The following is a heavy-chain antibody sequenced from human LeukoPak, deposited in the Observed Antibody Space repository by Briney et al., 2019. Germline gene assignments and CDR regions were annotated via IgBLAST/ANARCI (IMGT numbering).Heavy chain of an antibody. CDR3: ARAYYYDSSSTDY. V-gene: IGHV3-11*04. J-gene: IGHJ4*02. Sequence: PGGSLRLSCAASGFTFSDYYMSWIRQAPGKGLEWVSYISSSGSTIYYADSVKGRFTISRDNAKNSLYLQMNSLRAEDTAVYYCARAYYYDSSSTDYWGQGTLVTVSS. CDR1: GFTFSDYY. D-gene: IGHD3-22*01. CDR2: ISSSGSTI.